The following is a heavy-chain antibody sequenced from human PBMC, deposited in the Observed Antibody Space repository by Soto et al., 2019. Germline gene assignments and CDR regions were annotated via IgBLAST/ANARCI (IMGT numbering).Heavy chain of an antibody. D-gene: IGHD3-10*01. CDR2: IYYLGST. Sequence: SETLSLTCSVSGGSMSEYFWSWIRQSPGKGLEWIGYIYYLGSTDYNPSLKSRVTISVDTSKRQFSLRLTSVTAADTAVYYCARDGYDGSGSPYPAYWGPGTQVTISS. J-gene: IGHJ4*02. CDR1: GGSMSEYF. CDR3: ARDGYDGSGSPYPAY. V-gene: IGHV4-59*01.